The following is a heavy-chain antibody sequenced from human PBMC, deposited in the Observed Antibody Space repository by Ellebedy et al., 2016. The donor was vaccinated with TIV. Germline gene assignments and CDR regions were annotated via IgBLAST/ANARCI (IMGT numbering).Heavy chain of an antibody. CDR3: ARESAGLDY. D-gene: IGHD6-13*01. J-gene: IGHJ4*02. CDR1: GFTFSSHD. Sequence: GESLKISCAASGFTFSSHDMHWVRQGTGKGLEWVSALGSAGDTSYSGSVTGRFTISRENGKNSVYLQMNSLRAEDTAGYYCARESAGLDYWGQGTLVTVSS. CDR2: LGSAGDT. V-gene: IGHV3-13*01.